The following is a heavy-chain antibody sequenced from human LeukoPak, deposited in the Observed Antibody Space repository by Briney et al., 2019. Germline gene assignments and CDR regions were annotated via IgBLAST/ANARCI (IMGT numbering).Heavy chain of an antibody. Sequence: ASVKVSCKVSGYTLTELSMHWVRQAPGKGLEWMGGFDPEDGETIYAQKFQGRVTMTEDTSTDTAYMELSSLRSEDTAVYYCAIPGGSSRDSDYWGQGTLVTVSS. CDR2: FDPEDGET. D-gene: IGHD6-13*01. CDR3: AIPGGSSRDSDY. CDR1: GYTLTELS. V-gene: IGHV1-24*01. J-gene: IGHJ4*02.